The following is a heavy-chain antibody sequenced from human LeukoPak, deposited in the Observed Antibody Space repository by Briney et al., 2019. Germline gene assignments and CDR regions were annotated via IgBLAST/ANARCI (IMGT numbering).Heavy chain of an antibody. CDR2: ISSSTTYI. V-gene: IGHV3-21*01. Sequence: GGSLRLSCAASEFIFSSYSMNWVRQAPGKGLEWVSSISSSTTYIYYADSVKGRFTISRDNAKNSLYLQMNSLRAEDTAVYYCARDGVVVAATPKDYYYGMDVWGQGTTVTVSS. CDR3: ARDGVVVAATPKDYYYGMDV. D-gene: IGHD2-15*01. J-gene: IGHJ6*02. CDR1: EFIFSSYS.